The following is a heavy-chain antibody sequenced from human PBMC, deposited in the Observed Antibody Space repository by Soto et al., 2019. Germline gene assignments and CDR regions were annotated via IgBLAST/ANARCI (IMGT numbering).Heavy chain of an antibody. Sequence: GGSLRLSCVGSGFTFSTYSINWVRQAPGKGLEWVSSISSGSDIYYEDSVKDRFTISRDNARNSVSLQMNSRRAEDTAVYYCAREYTAWPLAYGLDVWGQGTTVTVSS. CDR3: AREYTAWPLAYGLDV. D-gene: IGHD2-2*02. CDR1: GFTFSTYS. J-gene: IGHJ6*02. V-gene: IGHV3-21*01. CDR2: ISSGSDI.